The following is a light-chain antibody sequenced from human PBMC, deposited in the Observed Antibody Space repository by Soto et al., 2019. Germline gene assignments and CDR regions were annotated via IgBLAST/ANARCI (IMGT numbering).Light chain of an antibody. CDR3: ATWDSSLSAVV. J-gene: IGLJ2*01. Sequence: QAVVTQSPAVSVAPGQMVTLSCSGGRSKIGKNYVSWYQQVPGTAHKILIYDNNKRPSGIPDLFSGSKSGTSATLGITGLQTGDEADYYCATWDSSLSAVVFGGGTKLTVL. V-gene: IGLV1-51*01. CDR1: RSKIGKNY. CDR2: DNN.